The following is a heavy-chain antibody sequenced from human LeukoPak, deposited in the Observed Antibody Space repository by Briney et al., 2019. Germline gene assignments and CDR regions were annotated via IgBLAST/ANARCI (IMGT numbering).Heavy chain of an antibody. CDR2: IYTTGTT. D-gene: IGHD2-15*01. J-gene: IGHJ4*02. Sequence: GGSLRPSCAASGFTVSYNYMSWVRQAPGKGLEWVSSIYTTGTTYYAESVKGRFTISRDSSKTTVFLQMNSQRAEDTAVYYCAAQDTFFDSWGQGTLVTVSS. CDR1: GFTVSYNY. CDR3: AAQDTFFDS. V-gene: IGHV3-53*01.